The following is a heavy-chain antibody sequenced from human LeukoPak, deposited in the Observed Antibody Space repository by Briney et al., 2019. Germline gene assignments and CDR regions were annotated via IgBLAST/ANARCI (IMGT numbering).Heavy chain of an antibody. CDR2: IIPIFGAA. D-gene: IGHD3-3*01. CDR3: ARAARTLFGVFIIAAFDT. Sequence: ASVKVSCKASGGTFSRYGINWVRQAPGQGLEWMGGIIPIFGAANYAQKFQGRVTITADTSTNTAYMELGSLRSEDAAVYYCARAARTLFGVFIIAAFDTWGQGTMVTVSS. CDR1: GGTFSRYG. V-gene: IGHV1-69*06. J-gene: IGHJ3*02.